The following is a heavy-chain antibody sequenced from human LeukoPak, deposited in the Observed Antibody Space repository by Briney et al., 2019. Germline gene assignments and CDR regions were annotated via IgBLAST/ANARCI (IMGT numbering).Heavy chain of an antibody. CDR1: GYRFTSYW. Sequence: GEPLKISCQGSGYRFTSYWIGWVRRMPAKGLEWMGIIYPRDSDTRYSPSFQGQVTISADKSISTAYLQWSSLKASDTAMYYCARHSAMVPDDYWGQGTLVTVSS. CDR3: ARHSAMVPDDY. V-gene: IGHV5-51*01. J-gene: IGHJ4*02. CDR2: IYPRDSDT. D-gene: IGHD5-18*01.